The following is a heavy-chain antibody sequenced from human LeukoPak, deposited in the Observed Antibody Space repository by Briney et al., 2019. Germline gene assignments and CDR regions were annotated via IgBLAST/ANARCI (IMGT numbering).Heavy chain of an antibody. D-gene: IGHD3-22*01. CDR3: AKDYYDSSGYSPFDY. CDR1: GFTFSSHG. Sequence: PGGSLRLSCAASGFTFSSHGMHWVRQAPGKGLEWVAFIRYDGSNKYYADSVKGRFTISRDNSKNTLYLQMNSLRAEDTAVYYCAKDYYDSSGYSPFDYWGQGTLVTVSS. J-gene: IGHJ4*02. V-gene: IGHV3-30*02. CDR2: IRYDGSNK.